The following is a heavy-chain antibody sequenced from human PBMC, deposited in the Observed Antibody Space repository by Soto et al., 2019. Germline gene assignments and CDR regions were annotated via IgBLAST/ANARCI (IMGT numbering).Heavy chain of an antibody. CDR3: ARDCGSYYGMDD. J-gene: IGHJ6*02. Sequence: QVQLQESGPGLVKASETLSLTCTVSGDSIDSYYWSWIRQPPGKGLEWVECILYSGTTYYKPSLRSRVILALDTSKNHFSLQLSSVTAADTAVYYWARDCGSYYGMDDWGQGTTVTVS. V-gene: IGHV4-59*01. CDR1: GDSIDSYY. CDR2: ILYSGTT.